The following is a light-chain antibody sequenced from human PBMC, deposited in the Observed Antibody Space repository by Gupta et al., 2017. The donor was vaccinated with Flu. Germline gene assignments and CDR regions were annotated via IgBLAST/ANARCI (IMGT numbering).Light chain of an antibody. J-gene: IGKJ1*01. V-gene: IGKV4-1*01. Sequence: SLGEGATIKCKASQTGGDSPDNRNYLAWYQQKPGQPPKLLFYWASTRQSGVPDRFSGRGSGTDFTLTISSLQAEDVAIYHCQQYDANPWTFGQGTRVEIK. CDR3: QQYDANPWT. CDR2: WAS. CDR1: QTGGDSPDNRNY.